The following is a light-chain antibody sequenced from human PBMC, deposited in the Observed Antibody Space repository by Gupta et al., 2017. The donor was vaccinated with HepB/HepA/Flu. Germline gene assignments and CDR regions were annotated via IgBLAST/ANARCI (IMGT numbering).Light chain of an antibody. J-gene: IGKJ5*01. V-gene: IGKV2-28*01. CDR2: LGS. Sequence: EIVMTQSPLSLPVTPGEPASISCRSSQSLLHSNTYNYLDWYLQKPGQSPHLLIYLGSDRASGIPDRFSGSGSGTDFTLRISRVEAEDVGVYYCMQALQTPITFGQGTRLEIK. CDR3: MQALQTPIT. CDR1: QSLLHSNTYNY.